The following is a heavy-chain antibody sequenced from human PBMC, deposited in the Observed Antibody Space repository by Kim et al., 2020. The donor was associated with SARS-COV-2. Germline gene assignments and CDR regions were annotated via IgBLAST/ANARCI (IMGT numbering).Heavy chain of an antibody. V-gene: IGHV1-69*13. D-gene: IGHD3-22*01. J-gene: IGHJ6*02. CDR3: ARDRGYYYDSSGYYGGDYYYGMDV. CDR2: IIPIFGTA. CDR1: GGTFSSYA. Sequence: SVKVSCKASGGTFSSYAISWVRQAPGQGLEWMGGIIPIFGTANYAQKFQGRVTITADESTSTAYMELSSLRSEDTAVYYCARDRGYYYDSSGYYGGDYYYGMDVWGQGTTVTVSS.